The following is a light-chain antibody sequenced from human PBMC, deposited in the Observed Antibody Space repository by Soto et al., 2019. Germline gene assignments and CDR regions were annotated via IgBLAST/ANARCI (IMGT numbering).Light chain of an antibody. CDR1: QSPVYSDGVTY. V-gene: IGKV2-30*01. Sequence: DVVMTQSPLSLPVTLGQPASISCKSSQSPVYSDGVTYLNWFQQRPGQSPRRLIYQVSNRDSGVPDRFSGSGSGTDFTLKISRVEAEDVGVYYCMQGAHWPWTFGQGTKVDIK. J-gene: IGKJ1*01. CDR3: MQGAHWPWT. CDR2: QVS.